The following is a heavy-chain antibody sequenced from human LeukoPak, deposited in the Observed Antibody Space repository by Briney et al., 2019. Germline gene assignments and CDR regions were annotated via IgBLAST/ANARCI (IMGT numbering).Heavy chain of an antibody. CDR3: ARVDFGPAFDI. Sequence: PSETLSLTCAVYGGSFSGYYWSWIRQPPGKGLEWIGEINHSGSTNYNPPLKSRVTISVDTSKNQFSLKLSSVTAADTAVYYCARVDFGPAFDIWGQGTMVTVSS. CDR2: INHSGST. CDR1: GGSFSGYY. D-gene: IGHD3/OR15-3a*01. V-gene: IGHV4-34*01. J-gene: IGHJ3*02.